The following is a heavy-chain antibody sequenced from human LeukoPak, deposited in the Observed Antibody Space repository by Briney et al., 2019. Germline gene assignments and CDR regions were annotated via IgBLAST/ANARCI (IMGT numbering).Heavy chain of an antibody. Sequence: GGSLRLSCVASGFTFSSYGMHWVRQAPGKGLEWVAVIWYDGSNKYYADSVKGRFTISRDNSKNTLYLQMNSLRAEDTAVYYCARGGNSGPLRGRGLPDYWGQGTLVTVSS. D-gene: IGHD2/OR15-2a*01. CDR2: IWYDGSNK. J-gene: IGHJ4*02. CDR1: GFTFSSYG. V-gene: IGHV3-33*01. CDR3: ARGGNSGPLRGRGLPDY.